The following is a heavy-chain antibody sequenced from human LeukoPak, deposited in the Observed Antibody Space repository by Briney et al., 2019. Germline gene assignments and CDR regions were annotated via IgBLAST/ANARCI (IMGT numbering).Heavy chain of an antibody. V-gene: IGHV4-61*02. CDR2: IYTSGST. Sequence: PSETLSLTCTVSGGSISSGSYYWSWIRQPAGKGLEWIGRIYTSGSTNYNPSLKSRVTISVDTSKNQFSLKLSSVTAADTAVYYCARGLSYGFSGYYYGMTSGAKGPRSPSP. CDR3: ARGLSYGFSGYYYGMTS. J-gene: IGHJ6*02. D-gene: IGHD5-18*01. CDR1: GGSISSGSYY.